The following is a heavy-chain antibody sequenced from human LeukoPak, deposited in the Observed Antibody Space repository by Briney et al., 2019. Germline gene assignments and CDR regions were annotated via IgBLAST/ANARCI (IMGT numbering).Heavy chain of an antibody. CDR2: ISYDGSNK. J-gene: IGHJ4*02. D-gene: IGHD2-2*01. Sequence: PGGSLRLSCAASGFTFSSYAMHWVRQAPGKGLEWVAVISYDGSNKYYADSVKGRFTISRDNSENTLYLQMNSLRAEETAVYYCAKRYCTSTSCSFFDSWGQGTLVTVSS. V-gene: IGHV3-30-3*02. CDR3: AKRYCTSTSCSFFDS. CDR1: GFTFSSYA.